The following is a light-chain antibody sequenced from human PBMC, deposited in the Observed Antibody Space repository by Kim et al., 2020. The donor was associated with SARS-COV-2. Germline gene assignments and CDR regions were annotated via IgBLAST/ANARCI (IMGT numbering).Light chain of an antibody. CDR3: QQRSKWALVT. J-gene: IGKJ5*01. CDR2: DAS. V-gene: IGKV3-11*01. CDR1: QSVSSY. Sequence: CPGERDTLSSRATQSVSSYLAWYKHKPGHAPTLLIYDASHRATGIPARFSGSGSGTDFTLTISGLEPEDFAVYYCQQRSKWALVTFGQGTRLEI.